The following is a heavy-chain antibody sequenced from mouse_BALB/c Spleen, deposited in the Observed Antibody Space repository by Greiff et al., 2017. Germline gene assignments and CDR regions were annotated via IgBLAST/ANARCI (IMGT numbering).Heavy chain of an antibody. CDR2: ISYSGST. D-gene: IGHD2-10*01. J-gene: IGHJ2*01. V-gene: IGHV3-2*02. Sequence: EVKLVESGPGLVKPSQSLSLTCTVTGYSITSDYAWNWIRQFPGNKLEWMGYISYSGSTSYNPSLKSRISITRDTSKNQFFLQLNSVTTEDTATYYCARGAYYGNYGPDYWGQGTTLTVSS. CDR1: GYSITSDYA. CDR3: ARGAYYGNYGPDY.